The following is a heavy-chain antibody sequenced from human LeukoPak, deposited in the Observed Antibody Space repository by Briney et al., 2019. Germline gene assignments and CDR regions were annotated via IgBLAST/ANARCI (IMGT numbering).Heavy chain of an antibody. CDR3: ARPYYYGSGSWAD. CDR2: IYYSGST. J-gene: IGHJ4*02. Sequence: SETLSPTCTVSGGSISSSSYYWGWIRQPPGKGLEWIGSIYYSGSTYYNTSLKSRVTISVDTSKNQFSLKLSSVTAADTAVYYCARPYYYGSGSWADWGQGTLVTVSS. CDR1: GGSISSSSYY. V-gene: IGHV4-39*01. D-gene: IGHD3-10*01.